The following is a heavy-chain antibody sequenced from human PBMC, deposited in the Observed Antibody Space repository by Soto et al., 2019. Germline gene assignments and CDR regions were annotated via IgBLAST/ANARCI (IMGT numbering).Heavy chain of an antibody. CDR1: GGTFSSYT. CDR2: FDPEDGET. V-gene: IGHV1-24*01. J-gene: IGHJ6*02. D-gene: IGHD2-2*01. CDR3: AREGDIVVVPAAIEVDYYYYYGMDV. Sequence: ASVKVSCKASGGTFSSYTISWVRQAPGQGLEWMGGFDPEDGETIYAQKFQGRVTMTEDTSTDTAYMELSSLRSEDTAVYYCAREGDIVVVPAAIEVDYYYYYGMDVWGQGTTVTVSS.